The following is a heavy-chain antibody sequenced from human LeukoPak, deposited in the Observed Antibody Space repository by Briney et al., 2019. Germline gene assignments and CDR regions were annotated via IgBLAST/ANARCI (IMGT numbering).Heavy chain of an antibody. D-gene: IGHD3-10*01. J-gene: IGHJ4*02. CDR1: GGSISSSSYY. V-gene: IGHV4-39*01. Sequence: SETLSLTCTVSGGSISSSSYYWGWIRQPPGKGLEWIGSIYYSGSTYYNPSLKSRVTISVDTFKNQFSLKLSSVTAADTAVYYCASYPTTYITMVRGADAGYWGQGTLVTVSS. CDR2: IYYSGST. CDR3: ASYPTTYITMVRGADAGY.